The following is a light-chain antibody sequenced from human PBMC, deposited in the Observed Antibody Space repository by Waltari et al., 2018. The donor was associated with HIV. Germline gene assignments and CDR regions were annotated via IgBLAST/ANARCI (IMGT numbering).Light chain of an antibody. V-gene: IGLV1-47*01. Sequence: QSVLTQPPSASRTPGQRVTISCSGSSSNIGSNAIYWYQQLPGTAPKLLIYRNNQRPSGVPDRFSGSKSGTSASLAISGLRSDDEADYYCAVWDDSLSGPVFGGGTKLTVL. CDR1: SSNIGSNA. CDR3: AVWDDSLSGPV. J-gene: IGLJ3*02. CDR2: RNN.